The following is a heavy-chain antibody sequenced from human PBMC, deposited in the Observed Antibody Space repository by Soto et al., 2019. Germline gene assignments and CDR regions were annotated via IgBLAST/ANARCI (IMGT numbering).Heavy chain of an antibody. D-gene: IGHD2-15*01. CDR3: ARHEGVVHYGMDV. CDR1: GYSFTSYW. J-gene: IGHJ6*02. Sequence: PXESLKISCKGSGYSFTSYWISLVRQMPGKGLEWMGRIDPSDSYTNYSPSFQGHVTISADKSISTAYLQWSSLKASDTAMYYCARHEGVVHYGMDVWGQGTTVTVS. V-gene: IGHV5-10-1*01. CDR2: IDPSDSYT.